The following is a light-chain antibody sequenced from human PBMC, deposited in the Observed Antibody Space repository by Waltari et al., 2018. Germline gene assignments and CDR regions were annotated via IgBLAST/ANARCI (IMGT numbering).Light chain of an antibody. CDR2: DAS. CDR3: QMYVRLPVT. J-gene: IGKJ1*01. CDR1: QSVGRA. Sequence: IVLTQSRGTLSLSPGDRATLSYRASQSVGRALAWYQQKPVHAPRLLIYDASSRATGISDKFSGSGWGTDFSLTISRVEPEDIAVYFCQMYVRLPVTFGQGTKVEVK. V-gene: IGKV3-20*01.